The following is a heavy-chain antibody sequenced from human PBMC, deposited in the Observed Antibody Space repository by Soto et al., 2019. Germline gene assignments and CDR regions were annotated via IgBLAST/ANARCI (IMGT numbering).Heavy chain of an antibody. Sequence: QVQLQQWGAGLLKPSETLSLTCAVYGGSFSGYYWSWIRQPPGKGLEWIGEINHSGSTNYNPSLKSRVTISVDTSKNQFSLKLSSVSAADTAVYYCATGRGVRGVIITTCYYYGLDVWGQGTTVTVSS. CDR1: GGSFSGYY. CDR3: ATGRGVRGVIITTCYYYGLDV. CDR2: INHSGST. D-gene: IGHD3-10*01. V-gene: IGHV4-34*01. J-gene: IGHJ6*02.